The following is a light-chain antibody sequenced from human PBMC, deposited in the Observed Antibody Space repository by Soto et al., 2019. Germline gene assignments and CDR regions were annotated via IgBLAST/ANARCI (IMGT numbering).Light chain of an antibody. CDR3: SSYAASNNFYFV. J-gene: IGLJ3*02. CDR1: SSDVGGYNY. CDR2: EVT. Sequence: QSALTQPPSASGSPGQXVTISCTGTSSDVGGYNYVSWYQQYPGRAPKLMIYEVTKRPSGVPDRFSGSKSGNTASLTVSGLQAEDEADYYCSSYAASNNFYFVFGGGTKLTVL. V-gene: IGLV2-8*01.